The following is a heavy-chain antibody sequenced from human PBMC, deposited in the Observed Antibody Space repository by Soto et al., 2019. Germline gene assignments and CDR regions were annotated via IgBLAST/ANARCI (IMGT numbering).Heavy chain of an antibody. J-gene: IGHJ4*02. D-gene: IGHD6-13*01. V-gene: IGHV3-23*01. CDR2: ISGSGGST. CDR3: AKDKEVYSSTWYDY. Sequence: EVQLLESGGGLVQPGGSLRLSCAASGFTFSSYAMSWVRQAPGMGLEWVSSISGSGGSTYYADSVKGRFTISRDSSKNTLYLRMNSLRAEDTAVYYCAKDKEVYSSTWYDYWGQGTLVTVSS. CDR1: GFTFSSYA.